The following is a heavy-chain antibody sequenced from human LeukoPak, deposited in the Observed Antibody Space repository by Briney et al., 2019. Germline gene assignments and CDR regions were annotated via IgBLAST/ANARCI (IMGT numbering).Heavy chain of an antibody. D-gene: IGHD3-16*01. V-gene: IGHV3-7*01. Sequence: GGSLRLSCAASGFTFSDSWMSWVRQAPGKGLGWVANMNQDGSEKDYVDSVKGRFTISRDNARNSLYLQMGSLRAEDTAVYYCATYTHWVAGDVWGQGTTVTVSS. J-gene: IGHJ6*02. CDR1: GFTFSDSW. CDR3: ATYTHWVAGDV. CDR2: MNQDGSEK.